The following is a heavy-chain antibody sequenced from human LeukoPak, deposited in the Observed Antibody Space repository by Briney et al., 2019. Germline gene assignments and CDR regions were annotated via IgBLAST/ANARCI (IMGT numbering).Heavy chain of an antibody. CDR3: ARPTSNYGSGSYYSFDV. Sequence: GESLRISCKGSGYSFTSYWISWVRQMPGKGLEWMGRIDPSGSYTNYSPSFQGHVTISADKSISTAYLQWSSLKASDTAMYYCARPTSNYGSGSYYSFDVWGQGTTVTVSS. CDR2: IDPSGSYT. V-gene: IGHV5-10-1*01. CDR1: GYSFTSYW. J-gene: IGHJ6*02. D-gene: IGHD3-10*01.